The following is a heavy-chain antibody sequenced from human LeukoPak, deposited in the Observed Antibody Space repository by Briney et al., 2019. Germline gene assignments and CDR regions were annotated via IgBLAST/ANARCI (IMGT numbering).Heavy chain of an antibody. Sequence: PGGSLRLSCAASGFTFSSYAMHWVRQAPGKGLEWVAVISYDGSNKYYADSVKGRFTISRDNSKNTLYLQMNSLRAEDTAVYYCARDVTLYDSSGYFHDYWGQGTLVTVSS. D-gene: IGHD3-22*01. V-gene: IGHV3-30-3*01. CDR1: GFTFSSYA. CDR2: ISYDGSNK. J-gene: IGHJ4*02. CDR3: ARDVTLYDSSGYFHDY.